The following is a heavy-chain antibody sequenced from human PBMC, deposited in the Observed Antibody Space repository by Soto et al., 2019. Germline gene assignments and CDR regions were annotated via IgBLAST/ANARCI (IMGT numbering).Heavy chain of an antibody. V-gene: IGHV3-23*01. CDR3: ANTPTAMVADYYYSMDV. J-gene: IGHJ6*03. D-gene: IGHD5-18*01. CDR1: GFTFSSYA. CDR2: ISGSGGST. Sequence: EVQLLESGGGLVQPGGSLRLSCAASGFTFSSYAMSWVRQAPGKGLEWVSAISGSGGSTYYADSVKGRFTISRDNSKNTLYLQMNSLRAEDTAVYYCANTPTAMVADYYYSMDVWGKGTTVTVSS.